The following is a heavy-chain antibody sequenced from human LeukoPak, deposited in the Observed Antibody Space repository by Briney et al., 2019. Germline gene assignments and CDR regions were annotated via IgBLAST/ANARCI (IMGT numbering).Heavy chain of an antibody. V-gene: IGHV4-59*11. J-gene: IGHJ5*02. CDR3: ARGRANFDP. Sequence: PSETLSLTCTVSGGSISSHYWSWIRQPPGKGLEWIGYIYYSGSTNYSPSLKSRVTISVDTSRNPFSLKLNSLTAADTAVYYCARGRANFDPWGQGTLVTVSS. CDR1: GGSISSHY. CDR2: IYYSGST.